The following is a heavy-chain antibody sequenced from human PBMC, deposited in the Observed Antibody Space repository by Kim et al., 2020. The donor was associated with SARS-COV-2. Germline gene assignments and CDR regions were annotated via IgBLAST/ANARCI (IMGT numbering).Heavy chain of an antibody. CDR3: ARDPPTYDILTGYSVESYYGMDV. Sequence: GGSLRLSCAASGFTFSSYSMNWVRQAPGKGLEWVSSISSSSYIYYADSVKGRFTISRDNAKNSLYLQMNSLRAEDTAVYYCARDPPTYDILTGYSVESYYGMDVWGQGTTVTVSS. J-gene: IGHJ6*02. CDR1: GFTFSSYS. V-gene: IGHV3-21*01. D-gene: IGHD3-9*01. CDR2: ISSSSYI.